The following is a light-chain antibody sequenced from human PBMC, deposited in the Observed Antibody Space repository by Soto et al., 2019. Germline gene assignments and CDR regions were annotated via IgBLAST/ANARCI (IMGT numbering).Light chain of an antibody. Sequence: DIQMTQSPTSLSASVGDGVTITCQASQDIRNSLNWFQQKPGKGPKLLIYDASSVEAGVPSRFSGAGSGTEFTFTINSLRPEDVATYYCQQSHDLPLTFGGGT. V-gene: IGKV1-33*01. CDR3: QQSHDLPLT. CDR2: DAS. J-gene: IGKJ4*01. CDR1: QDIRNS.